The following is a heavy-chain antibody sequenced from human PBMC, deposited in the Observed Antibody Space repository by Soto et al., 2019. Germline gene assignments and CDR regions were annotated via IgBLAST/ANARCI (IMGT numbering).Heavy chain of an antibody. Sequence: EVQLVESGGALVQPGGSLRLSCAASGFTFSSYWMHWVRQGPGKGLVWVSRIKGDGTRTNYADSVRGRFTVSRDNAKHTLYLQINSLTAEDTAVYYCARGTLTSIDMVDYWGQGTLVTVSS. CDR2: IKGDGTRT. V-gene: IGHV3-74*01. D-gene: IGHD2-21*01. CDR1: GFTFSSYW. J-gene: IGHJ4*02. CDR3: ARGTLTSIDMVDY.